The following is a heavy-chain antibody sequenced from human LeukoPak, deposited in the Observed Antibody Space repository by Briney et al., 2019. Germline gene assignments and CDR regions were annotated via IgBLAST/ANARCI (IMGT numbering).Heavy chain of an antibody. J-gene: IGHJ4*02. V-gene: IGHV1-18*01. CDR2: ISAYNGNT. D-gene: IGHD5-18*01. CDR1: GYTFTSYG. CDR3: ARGGDSYGYSRARGDLSY. Sequence: ASVKVSCKASGYTFTSYGISWVRQAPGQGLEWMGWISAYNGNTNYAQKLQGRVTMTTDTSTSTAYMELRSLRSDDTAVYYCARGGDSYGYSRARGDLSYWGQGTLVTVSS.